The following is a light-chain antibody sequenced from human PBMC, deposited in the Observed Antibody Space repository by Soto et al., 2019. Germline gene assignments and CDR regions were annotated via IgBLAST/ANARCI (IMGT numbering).Light chain of an antibody. CDR1: RAVNTR. J-gene: IGKJ1*01. CDR2: LAS. Sequence: EIVLTQSPATLSSFPGDRVTLSCRASRAVNTRLAWYQHKPGQAPRLLIYLASNRAAGIPARFSGSGSGTQFTLTINSLQSEDFAVYYCQQYYSSPTRTFGQGTKVDIK. V-gene: IGKV3-15*01. CDR3: QQYYSSPTRT.